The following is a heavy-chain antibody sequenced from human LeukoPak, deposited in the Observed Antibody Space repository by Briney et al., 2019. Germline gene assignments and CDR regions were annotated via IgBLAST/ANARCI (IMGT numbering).Heavy chain of an antibody. CDR1: GFTFSRYW. D-gene: IGHD5-18*01. V-gene: IGHV4-34*01. Sequence: GSLRLSCAASGFTFSRYWMTWVRQPPGKGLEWIGEINHSGSTNYNPSLKSRVTISVDTSKNQFSLKLSSVTAADTAVYYCARGRRTRGYSYGYLVYFDYWGQGTLVTVSS. CDR2: INHSGST. J-gene: IGHJ4*02. CDR3: ARGRRTRGYSYGYLVYFDY.